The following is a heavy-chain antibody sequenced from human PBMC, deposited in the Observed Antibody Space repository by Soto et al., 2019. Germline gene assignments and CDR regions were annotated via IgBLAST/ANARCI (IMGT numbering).Heavy chain of an antibody. CDR3: ASNIVVDQLGAFDI. D-gene: IGHD3-22*01. CDR1: GGSISSYY. Sequence: QVQLQESGPGLVKPSETLSLTCTVSGGSISSYYWSWIRQPPGKGLEWIGYIYYSGSTYYNPSLKSRVTISVDTSKNQFSLKLSSVTAADTAVYYCASNIVVDQLGAFDIWGQGTMVTVSS. J-gene: IGHJ3*02. V-gene: IGHV4-59*08. CDR2: IYYSGST.